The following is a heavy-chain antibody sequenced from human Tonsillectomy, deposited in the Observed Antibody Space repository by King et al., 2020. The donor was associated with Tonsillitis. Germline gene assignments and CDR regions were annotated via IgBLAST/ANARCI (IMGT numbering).Heavy chain of an antibody. V-gene: IGHV4-39*01. D-gene: IGHD3-22*01. Sequence: LQLQESGPGLVKPSETLSLTCTVSGGSISSSSYYWGWIRQPPGKGLEWIGSIYYSGSTYYNPSLKSRVTISVDTSKNQFSLKLSSVTAADTAVYYCARGLTYYYDRSGLSEPYGMDVWGQGTTVTVSS. CDR1: GGSISSSSYY. J-gene: IGHJ6*02. CDR3: ARGLTYYYDRSGLSEPYGMDV. CDR2: IYYSGST.